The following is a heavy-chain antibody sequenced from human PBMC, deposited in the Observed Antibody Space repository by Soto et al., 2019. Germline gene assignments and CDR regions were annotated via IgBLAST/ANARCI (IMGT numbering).Heavy chain of an antibody. CDR3: AKDMGY. D-gene: IGHD3-10*01. CDR1: GFIFSAYA. V-gene: IGHV3-23*01. CDR2: ISVVGGTT. J-gene: IGHJ4*02. Sequence: EVQLLESGGGLVQPGGSLRLSCTGSGFIFSAYAMSWVRQAPGKGLEWVASISVVGGTTYYADSVKGRFTISRDNSKNTLYLQMNSLGGEDTAIYYCAKDMGYWGQGTLVTVSS.